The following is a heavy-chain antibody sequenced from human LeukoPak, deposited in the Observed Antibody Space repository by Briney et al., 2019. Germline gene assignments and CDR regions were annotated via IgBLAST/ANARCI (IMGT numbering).Heavy chain of an antibody. V-gene: IGHV1-2*06. CDR3: ARVDYGDNEDY. CDR2: INPNSGGT. CDR1: GYTFTGCY. Sequence: ASVKVSCKASGYTFTGCYMHWVRQAPGQGLEWMGRINPNSGGTNYAQKFQGRVTMTRDTSISTAYMELSRLRSDDTAVYYCARVDYGDNEDYWGQGTLVTVSS. D-gene: IGHD4-17*01. J-gene: IGHJ4*02.